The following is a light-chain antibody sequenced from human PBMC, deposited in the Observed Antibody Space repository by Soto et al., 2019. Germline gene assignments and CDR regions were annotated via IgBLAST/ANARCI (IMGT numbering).Light chain of an antibody. J-gene: IGKJ1*01. Sequence: DIVMTQSPLSLPVTPGEPASISCRSSQSLLHSNGYNYLAWFQQKPGQTPRLLIYAASSRATGVPDRFSGSGSGTDFTLTISRLEPEDFAVYYCQQYGSSGAFGQGTKVDI. CDR1: QSLLHSNGYNY. CDR2: AAS. CDR3: QQYGSSGA. V-gene: IGKV3-20*01.